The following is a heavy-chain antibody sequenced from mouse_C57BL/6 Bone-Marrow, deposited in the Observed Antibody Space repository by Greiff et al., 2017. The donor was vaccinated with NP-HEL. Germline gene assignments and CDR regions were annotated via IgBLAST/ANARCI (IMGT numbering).Heavy chain of an antibody. V-gene: IGHV6-3*01. CDR3: TSYCGNSYSWYYGG. J-gene: IGHJ1*03. Sequence: EVQRVESGGGLVQPGGSLTLSCVASGFTFSNYWMNWVRQSPEKGLEWVAQIRLKSDTYATTYAESVQGRFTISRDDSKSRVYLQMNNLRADDTGMYYCTSYCGNSYSWYYGGGGTGTTVTVAS. CDR1: GFTFSNYW. CDR2: IRLKSDTYAT. D-gene: IGHD1-1*01.